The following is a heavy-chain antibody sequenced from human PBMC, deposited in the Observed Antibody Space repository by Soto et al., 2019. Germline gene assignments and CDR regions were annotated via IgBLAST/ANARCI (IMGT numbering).Heavy chain of an antibody. D-gene: IGHD2-8*02. CDR2: IDSAGDT. CDR1: GVTFSTYY. V-gene: IGHV3-13*01. J-gene: IGHJ6*02. CDR3: ARATGSPRYYNGMDV. Sequence: SLKVSWASSGVTFSTYYVHLVLQVTGKGLEWVSSIDSAGDTYYAGSVKGRFTISRENAKNSLYLQMNNLRAGDTAIYYCARATGSPRYYNGMDVWGQRTTVTVPS.